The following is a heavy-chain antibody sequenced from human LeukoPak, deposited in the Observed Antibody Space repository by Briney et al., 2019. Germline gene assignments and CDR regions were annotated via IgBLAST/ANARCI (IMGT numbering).Heavy chain of an antibody. CDR1: VYTFTSYD. Sequence: SVNVSRQASVYTFTSYDIHWVRQATGRGLAWMGWMNPNRGKTGYAQKFQGRVTMTRNTSINTAYMELSSLRSEDTAVYYCARVGYCSGGSCYFSYYFDYWGQGTLVTVSS. CDR3: ARVGYCSGGSCYFSYYFDY. D-gene: IGHD2-15*01. CDR2: MNPNRGKT. J-gene: IGHJ4*02. V-gene: IGHV1-8*01.